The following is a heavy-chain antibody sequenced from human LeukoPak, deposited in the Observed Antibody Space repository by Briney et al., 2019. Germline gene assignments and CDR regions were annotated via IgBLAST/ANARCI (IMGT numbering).Heavy chain of an antibody. CDR1: GYTFTSYD. CDR2: MNPNSGNT. Sequence: ASVKVSCKASGYTFTSYDINWVRQATGQGLEWMGWMNPNSGNTGYAQKFQGRVTITRNTSISTNYMELSSLRSEDTAVYYCARGGLRSISVYYYYYMDVWGKGTTVTVSS. CDR3: ARGGLRSISVYYYYYMDV. V-gene: IGHV1-8*03. D-gene: IGHD4-17*01. J-gene: IGHJ6*03.